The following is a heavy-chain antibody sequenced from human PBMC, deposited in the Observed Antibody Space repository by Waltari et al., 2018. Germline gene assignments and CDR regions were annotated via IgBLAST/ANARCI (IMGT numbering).Heavy chain of an antibody. D-gene: IGHD3-3*02. CDR3: TRDKLDYYNGMDV. CDR2: INPRDRGT. Sequence: QVQLVQSGAEVKKPGASVKVSCRTSGDTFSSYFIFWVRRAPGQGREWMGIINPRDRGTNYPQKFKDRVTMTRDTSTSTVYMELRSLRSEDTAVYYCTRDKLDYYNGMDVWGQGTTVTVSS. V-gene: IGHV1-46*03. J-gene: IGHJ6*02. CDR1: GDTFSSYF.